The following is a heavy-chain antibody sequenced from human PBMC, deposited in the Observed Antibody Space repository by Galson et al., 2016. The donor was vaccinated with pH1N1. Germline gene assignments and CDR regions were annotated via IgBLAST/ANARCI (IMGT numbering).Heavy chain of an antibody. V-gene: IGHV1-2*02. Sequence: SVKVSCKASGYTFTDYYIHWVRQAPGKGLEWMGWINPNSDVTKYAQKFQDRVTMTRDTSINTAYMELSGLTSDDTAVYYCARDSKGGFPFHYWGQGTLVTLSS. D-gene: IGHD1-26*01. CDR2: INPNSDVT. J-gene: IGHJ4*02. CDR1: GYTFTDYY. CDR3: ARDSKGGFPFHY.